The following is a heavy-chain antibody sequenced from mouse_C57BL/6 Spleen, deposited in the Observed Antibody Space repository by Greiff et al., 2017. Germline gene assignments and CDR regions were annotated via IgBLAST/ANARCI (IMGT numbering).Heavy chain of an antibody. Sequence: VQLVESGPGLVQPSQSLSITCTVSGFSLTSYGVHWVRQSPGKGLEWLGVIWRGGSTDYNAAFMSRLSITKDNSKSQVFFKMNSLQADDTAIYYCAKGGSSPYYAMDYWGQGTSVTVSS. CDR3: AKGGSSPYYAMDY. V-gene: IGHV2-5*01. CDR1: GFSLTSYG. CDR2: IWRGGST. J-gene: IGHJ4*01. D-gene: IGHD1-1*01.